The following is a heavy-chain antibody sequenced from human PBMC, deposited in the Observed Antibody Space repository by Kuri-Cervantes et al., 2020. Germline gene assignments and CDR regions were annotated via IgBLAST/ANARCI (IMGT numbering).Heavy chain of an antibody. CDR2: IYHSGST. D-gene: IGHD3-22*01. CDR3: ARDQGLGAFDI. V-gene: IGHV4-38-2*02. Sequence: SQTLSLTCAVSGYSISSGYYWGWIRQPPGKGLEWIGSIYHSGSTYYNPSLKSRVTISVDKSKNQFSLKLSSVTAADTAVYYCARDQGLGAFDIWGQGTMVTVSS. J-gene: IGHJ3*02. CDR1: GYSISSGYY.